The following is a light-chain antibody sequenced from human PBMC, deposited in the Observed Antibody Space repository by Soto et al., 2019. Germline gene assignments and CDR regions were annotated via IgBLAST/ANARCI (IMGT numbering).Light chain of an antibody. CDR3: SSWTSSTTQV. V-gene: IGLV2-14*01. Sequence: QSALTQPASVSGSPGQSITISCTGTSSDVGGYKYVSWYQQHPDKAPKLIIFEVSNRPSGISSRFSGSKSGNTASLTISGLQAEDEADYYCSSWTSSTTQVLGGGTKVTVL. CDR1: SSDVGGYKY. J-gene: IGLJ3*02. CDR2: EVS.